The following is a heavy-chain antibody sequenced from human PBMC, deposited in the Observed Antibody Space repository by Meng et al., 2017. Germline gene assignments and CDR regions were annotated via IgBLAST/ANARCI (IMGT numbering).Heavy chain of an antibody. J-gene: IGHJ6*02. Sequence: SETLSLTCSVSDGSMNSYYLSWMRQPPGKGLEWIGDIHYSGSTNYNPSLKSRVTISVDTSKNHFPLKLSSVTAADTAIYYCARENVGLIRYFDWSREDESTAHYYYGMDVWGQGTAVTVSS. D-gene: IGHD3-9*01. CDR3: ARENVGLIRYFDWSREDESTAHYYYGMDV. V-gene: IGHV4-59*01. CDR2: IHYSGST. CDR1: DGSMNSYY.